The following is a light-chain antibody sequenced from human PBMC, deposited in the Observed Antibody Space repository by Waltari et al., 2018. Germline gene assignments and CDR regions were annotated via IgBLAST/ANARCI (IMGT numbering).Light chain of an antibody. CDR2: KAS. Sequence: DIQMTQSPSTLSASVGERVTISCRASQSIITWLSLYQQKPGKAPKLLVYKASSLESGVPSRFSGSGSGTEFTLTISSLQADDFATYYCQQYNKYPLTFGGGTKVEI. J-gene: IGKJ4*01. CDR1: QSIITW. V-gene: IGKV1-5*03. CDR3: QQYNKYPLT.